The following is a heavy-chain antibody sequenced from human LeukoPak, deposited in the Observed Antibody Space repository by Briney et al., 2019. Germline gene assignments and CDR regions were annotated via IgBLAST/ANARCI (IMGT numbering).Heavy chain of an antibody. CDR3: ARGHYYDSSGPDY. V-gene: IGHV1-2*02. CDR2: IYPNSGAT. Sequence: ASVKVSCKASGYTFTGYYMHWVRQAPGQGFEWMGWIYPNSGATKYAQKFQGRVTMTRDTSISTAYMELSRLRSDDTAVYYCARGHYYDSSGPDYWGQGTLVTVSS. D-gene: IGHD3-22*01. CDR1: GYTFTGYY. J-gene: IGHJ4*02.